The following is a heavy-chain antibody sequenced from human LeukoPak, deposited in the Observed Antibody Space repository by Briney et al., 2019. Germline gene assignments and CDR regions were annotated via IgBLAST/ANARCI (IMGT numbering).Heavy chain of an antibody. CDR1: GYTFTSYY. V-gene: IGHV1-46*01. CDR2: INPSGGST. CDR3: AREGTIFGVVIATPNNWFDP. Sequence: ASVTVSCKASGYTFTSYYMHWVRQAPGQGLEWMGIINPSGGSTSYAQKFQGRVTMTRDMSTSTVYMELSSLRSEDTAVYYCAREGTIFGVVIATPNNWFDPWGQGTLVTVSS. D-gene: IGHD3-3*01. J-gene: IGHJ5*02.